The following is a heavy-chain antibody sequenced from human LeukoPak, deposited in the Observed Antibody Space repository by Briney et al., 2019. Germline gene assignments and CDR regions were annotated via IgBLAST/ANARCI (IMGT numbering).Heavy chain of an antibody. CDR1: GGSFSGYY. V-gene: IGHV4-34*01. CDR3: ARGRLRDGYNYWDYFDY. J-gene: IGHJ4*02. Sequence: SETLSLTCAVYGGSFSGYYWSWIRQPPGKGLEWIGEINHSGSTNYNPSLKSRVTISVDTSKNQFSLKVSSVTAADTAVYYCARGRLRDGYNYWDYFDYWGQGILVTVSS. CDR2: INHSGST. D-gene: IGHD5-24*01.